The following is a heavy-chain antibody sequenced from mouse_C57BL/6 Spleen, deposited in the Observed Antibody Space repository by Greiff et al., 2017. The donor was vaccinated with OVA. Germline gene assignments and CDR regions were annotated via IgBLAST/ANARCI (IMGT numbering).Heavy chain of an antibody. Sequence: VQLKQSGPGLVKPSQSLSLTCSVTGYSITSGYYWNWIRQFPGNKLEWMGYISYDGSNNYNPSLKNRISITRDTSKNQFFLKLNSVTTEDTATYYCAREDGYSFAYWGQGTLVTVSA. CDR1: GYSITSGYY. V-gene: IGHV3-6*01. CDR2: ISYDGSN. D-gene: IGHD2-3*01. CDR3: AREDGYSFAY. J-gene: IGHJ3*01.